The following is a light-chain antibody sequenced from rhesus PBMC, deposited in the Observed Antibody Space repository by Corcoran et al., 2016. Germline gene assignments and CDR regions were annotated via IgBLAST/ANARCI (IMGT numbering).Light chain of an antibody. CDR2: KAS. CDR1: QGISTY. V-gene: IGKV1-43*02. J-gene: IGKJ1*01. Sequence: DIQMTQSPSSLSASVGDRVTITCRASQGISTYLNWYQQKPGKVSKRLINKASSLESGVPSRVSGSGSGTDFTLTISSLQPEDFATYYCLQYNSDPWTFGQGTKVEIK. CDR3: LQYNSDPWT.